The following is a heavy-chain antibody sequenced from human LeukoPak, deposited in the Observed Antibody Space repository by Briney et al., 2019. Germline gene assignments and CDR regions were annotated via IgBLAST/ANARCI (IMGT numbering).Heavy chain of an antibody. Sequence: SQTLSLTCTVSGGSISSGDYYWSWIRQPPGKGLEWIGYIYYSGSTYYNPSLKSRVTISVDTSKNQFSLKLSSVTAADTAVYYCARVTYKGLAGDLFDYWGQGTLVTVSS. CDR3: ARVTYKGLAGDLFDY. CDR1: GGSISSGDYY. V-gene: IGHV4-30-4*01. J-gene: IGHJ4*02. CDR2: IYYSGST. D-gene: IGHD2-21*02.